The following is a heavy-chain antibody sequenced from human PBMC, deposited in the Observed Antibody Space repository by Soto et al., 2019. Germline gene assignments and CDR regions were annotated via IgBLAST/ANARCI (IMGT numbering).Heavy chain of an antibody. V-gene: IGHV3-23*01. Sequence: PGGSLRLSCAASGFTFSAFAMSWVRQAPGKGLEWVSAISGSGDATYYADSVKGRFTISRDNSRNTVDLHMSSLRAEDTAIYYCMSWVSAHFDYWGQGTPVTVSS. D-gene: IGHD2-8*01. CDR1: GFTFSAFA. CDR3: MSWVSAHFDY. J-gene: IGHJ4*02. CDR2: ISGSGDAT.